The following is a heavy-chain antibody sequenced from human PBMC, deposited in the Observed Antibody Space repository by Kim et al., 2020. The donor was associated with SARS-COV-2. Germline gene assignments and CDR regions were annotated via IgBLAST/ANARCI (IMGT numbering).Heavy chain of an antibody. CDR3: ARGYGDY. J-gene: IGHJ4*02. Sequence: SETLSLTCAVYGGSFSGYYWSWIRQPPGKGLEWIGEINHSGSTNYNPSLKSRVTISVDTSKNQFSLKLSSVTAADTAVYYCARGYGDYWGQGTLVTVSS. CDR1: GGSFSGYY. V-gene: IGHV4-34*01. D-gene: IGHD4-17*01. CDR2: INHSGST.